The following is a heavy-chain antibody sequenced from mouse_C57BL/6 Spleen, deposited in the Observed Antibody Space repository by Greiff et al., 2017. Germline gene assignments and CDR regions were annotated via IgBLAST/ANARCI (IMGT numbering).Heavy chain of an antibody. V-gene: IGHV5-9*01. J-gene: IGHJ1*03. D-gene: IGHD1-1*01. Sequence: EVKLVESGGGLVKPGGSLKLSCAASGFTFSSYTMSWVRQTPEKRLEWVATISGGGGNTYYPDSVKGRFTISRDNAKNTLYLQMSSLRSEDTALYYCARQRVTTVVANWYFDVCGTGTTVTVSS. CDR3: ARQRVTTVVANWYFDV. CDR1: GFTFSSYT. CDR2: ISGGGGNT.